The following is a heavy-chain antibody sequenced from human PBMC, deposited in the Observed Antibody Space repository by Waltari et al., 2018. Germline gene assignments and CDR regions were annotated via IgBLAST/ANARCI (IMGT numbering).Heavy chain of an antibody. V-gene: IGHV3-72*01. D-gene: IGHD1-26*01. J-gene: IGHJ4*02. CDR2: SRNKANSYTT. CDR1: GFTFSDYY. Sequence: EVQLAESGGGLVQPGGSLRLSFAVSGFTFSDYYMDWVRQAPGKGLEWVARSRNKANSYTTEYAASVKGRFTISRDDSKNSLNLQMNSLETDDTAVYFCARAFQYGGTSHFDDWGQGTLVTVSS. CDR3: ARAFQYGGTSHFDD.